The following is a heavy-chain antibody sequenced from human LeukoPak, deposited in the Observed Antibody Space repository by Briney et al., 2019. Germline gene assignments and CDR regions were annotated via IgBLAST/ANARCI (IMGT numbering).Heavy chain of an antibody. CDR1: GFTVSSNY. D-gene: IGHD6-19*01. Sequence: GGSLRLSCAASGFTVSSNYMSWVRQVPGKGLEWVSVIHSGGRTSYADSVKDRFTISRDTLKNTLYLQMNSLRAEDTAVYYCAREAFGTGWYYFDSWGQGTLVIVSS. CDR2: IHSGGRT. J-gene: IGHJ4*02. CDR3: AREAFGTGWYYFDS. V-gene: IGHV3-66*01.